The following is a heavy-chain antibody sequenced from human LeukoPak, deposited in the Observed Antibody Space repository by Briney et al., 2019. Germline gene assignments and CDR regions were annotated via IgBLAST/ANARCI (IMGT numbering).Heavy chain of an antibody. D-gene: IGHD6-19*01. Sequence: PGGSLRLSCAASGFTFSSYWMNWVRQAPGKGLEWVANIKQDGSEKYYVDSVKGRFTISRDNAKNSLYLQMNSLRAEDTAVYYCARMGVYSGWYSYYYYYYMDVWGKGTTVTVSS. CDR2: IKQDGSEK. CDR1: GFTFSSYW. V-gene: IGHV3-7*01. J-gene: IGHJ6*03. CDR3: ARMGVYSGWYSYYYYYYMDV.